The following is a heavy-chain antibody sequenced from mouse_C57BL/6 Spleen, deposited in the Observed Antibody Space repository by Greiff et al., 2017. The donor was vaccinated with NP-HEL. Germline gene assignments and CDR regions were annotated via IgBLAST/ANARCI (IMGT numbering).Heavy chain of an antibody. Sequence: QVQLQQSGPELVKPGASVKISCKASGYAFSSSWMNWVKQRPGKGLEWIGRIYPGDGDTNYNGKFKGKATLTADKSSSTAYMQLSRLTSEDSAVYFCASSEGSGYGAWFAYWGQGTLVTVSA. CDR3: ASSEGSGYGAWFAY. CDR2: IYPGDGDT. CDR1: GYAFSSSW. J-gene: IGHJ3*01. D-gene: IGHD3-2*02. V-gene: IGHV1-82*01.